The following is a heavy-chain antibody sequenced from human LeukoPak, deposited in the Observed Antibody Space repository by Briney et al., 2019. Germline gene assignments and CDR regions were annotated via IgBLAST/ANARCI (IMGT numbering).Heavy chain of an antibody. V-gene: IGHV4-31*03. D-gene: IGHD4-11*01. CDR2: IYYSGST. CDR3: TRSADYSNFDF. CDR1: GGSISSGGYY. J-gene: IGHJ4*02. Sequence: SETLSLTCTVSGGSISSGGYYWSWIRQHPGKGLEWIGYIYYSGSTYYNPSLKSRVTISVDTSKNQFSLKLSSVTAADTAVYYCTRSADYSNFDFWGQGTLVTVSS.